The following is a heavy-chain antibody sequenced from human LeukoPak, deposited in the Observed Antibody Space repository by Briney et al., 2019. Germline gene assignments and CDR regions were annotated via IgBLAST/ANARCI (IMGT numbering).Heavy chain of an antibody. D-gene: IGHD3-22*01. V-gene: IGHV3-7*01. Sequence: GGSLRLSCAASGFTFSSYWMSWVRQAPGKGLEWVANIKQDGSEKYYVDSVKGRFTISRDNAKNSLYLQMNSLRAEDTAVYYCARDPRYYYDSSGYYHGAFDIWGQGTMVTVSS. CDR3: ARDPRYYYDSSGYYHGAFDI. CDR2: IKQDGSEK. CDR1: GFTFSSYW. J-gene: IGHJ3*02.